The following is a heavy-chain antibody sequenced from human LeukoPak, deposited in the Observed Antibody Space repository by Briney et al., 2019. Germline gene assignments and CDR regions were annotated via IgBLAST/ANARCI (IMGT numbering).Heavy chain of an antibody. CDR3: ARGGWQQLALDY. D-gene: IGHD6-13*01. J-gene: IGHJ4*02. Sequence: ASVKVSCKASGYSFSSYGISWVRQAPGQGLVWMGWISAYNGNTNYAQNLQGRVTMTTDTSTSTGYMELRSLRSDDTAVYYCARGGWQQLALDYWGQGTLVTVSS. CDR1: GYSFSSYG. V-gene: IGHV1-18*01. CDR2: ISAYNGNT.